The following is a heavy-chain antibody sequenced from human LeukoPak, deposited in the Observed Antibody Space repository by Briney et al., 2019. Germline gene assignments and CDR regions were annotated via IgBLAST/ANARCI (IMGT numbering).Heavy chain of an antibody. Sequence: SVKVSCKASGGTFISYAISWVRQDPGQGLEWMGRIIPILGIANYAQKFQGRVTITADKSTSTAYMELSSLRSEDTAVYYCARAPYYYDSSAIGAFDIWGQGTMVTVSS. CDR1: GGTFISYA. CDR2: IIPILGIA. CDR3: ARAPYYYDSSAIGAFDI. J-gene: IGHJ3*02. D-gene: IGHD3-22*01. V-gene: IGHV1-69*04.